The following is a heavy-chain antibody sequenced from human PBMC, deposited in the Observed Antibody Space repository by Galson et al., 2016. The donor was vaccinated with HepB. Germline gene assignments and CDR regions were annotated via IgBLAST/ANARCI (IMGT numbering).Heavy chain of an antibody. Sequence: SLRLSCAASGFTFSRYSMHWVRQAPGKGLEWVAVISYDGSNKDYADSVKGRFTISRDNSKNMLYLQMNSLRAEDTAVYYCARDSPLDVLRFLEWFSPYGMDVWGPGTTVTVSS. CDR2: ISYDGSNK. CDR1: GFTFSRYS. J-gene: IGHJ6*02. CDR3: ARDSPLDVLRFLEWFSPYGMDV. V-gene: IGHV3-30*04. D-gene: IGHD3-3*01.